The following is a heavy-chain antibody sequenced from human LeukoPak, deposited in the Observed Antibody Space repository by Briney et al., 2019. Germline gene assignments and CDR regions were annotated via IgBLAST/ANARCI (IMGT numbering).Heavy chain of an antibody. CDR3: ARADRSGYFGNVVAFDI. CDR2: IHISGST. D-gene: IGHD3-22*01. J-gene: IGHJ3*02. Sequence: SETLSLTCTVSGGPINSGSYSWTWIRQPAGKGLEWIGRIHISGSTHYTPSLKSRVTISVDTSKNQFSLKLSSVTAADTGVYYCARADRSGYFGNVVAFDIWGQGTMVTVSS. CDR1: GGPINSGSYS. V-gene: IGHV4-61*02.